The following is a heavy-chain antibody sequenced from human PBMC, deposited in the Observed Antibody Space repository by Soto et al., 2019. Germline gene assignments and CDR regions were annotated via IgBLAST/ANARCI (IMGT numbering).Heavy chain of an antibody. D-gene: IGHD3-22*01. CDR1: GYTFTSYG. CDR2: IIAYFGNA. J-gene: IGHJ4*02. V-gene: IGHV1-18*01. CDR3: ATGNDSSGYYLYYFDY. Sequence: ASVKVSCKASGYTFTSYGISWVRQAPGQGLEWMGGIIAYFGNANYAQKLQGRVTITADESTSTAYMELRSLRSEDTAVYYCATGNDSSGYYLYYFDYWGQGTLVTVSS.